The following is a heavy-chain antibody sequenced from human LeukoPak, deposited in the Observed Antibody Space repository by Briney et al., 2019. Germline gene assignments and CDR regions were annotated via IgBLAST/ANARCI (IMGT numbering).Heavy chain of an antibody. Sequence: GASVTVPCTASGYTFTGYYMHWVRQAPGQGLEWMGLINPSGGSTRYAQKFQSRVTMTRDTSTSTVYMELSSLRSEDTAVYYCARGSGQLWLGTDYWGQGSLVTVSS. D-gene: IGHD5-18*01. J-gene: IGHJ4*02. CDR1: GYTFTGYY. CDR2: INPSGGST. V-gene: IGHV1-46*01. CDR3: ARGSGQLWLGTDY.